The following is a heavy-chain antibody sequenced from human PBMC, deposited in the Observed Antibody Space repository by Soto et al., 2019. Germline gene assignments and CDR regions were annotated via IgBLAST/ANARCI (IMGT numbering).Heavy chain of an antibody. CDR1: GFTFSDYY. D-gene: IGHD2-2*03. Sequence: GGSLSLSCAASGFTFSDYYMSWLRQAPGKGLEWVSYISSSGSTIYYADSVKGRFTISRDNAKNSLYLQMNSLRAEDTAVYYCARELDIVVVPAAGTSDYWGQGTLVTVSS. J-gene: IGHJ4*02. CDR2: ISSSGSTI. V-gene: IGHV3-11*01. CDR3: ARELDIVVVPAAGTSDY.